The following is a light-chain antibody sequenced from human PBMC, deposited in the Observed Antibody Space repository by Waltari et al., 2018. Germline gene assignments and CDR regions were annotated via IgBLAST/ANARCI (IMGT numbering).Light chain of an antibody. V-gene: IGKV1-39*01. J-gene: IGKJ2*03. Sequence: DIQLTQSPSSLSAFVGDRVHITCRASENVNNYLNWYQQKPGKAPKLLIYDASTLQSGVPSRFSGSGSGTDYTFTISSLQSEDVATYYCQHNYGTPYSFGQGTKVEIK. CDR1: ENVNNY. CDR2: DAS. CDR3: QHNYGTPYS.